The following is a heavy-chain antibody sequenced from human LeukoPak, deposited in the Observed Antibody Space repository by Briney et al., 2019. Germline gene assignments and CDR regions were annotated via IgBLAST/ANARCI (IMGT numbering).Heavy chain of an antibody. CDR3: ARGAPGYCSSTTCPLDY. CDR2: IYYSGST. J-gene: IGHJ4*02. CDR1: GGSISSYY. Sequence: SETLSLTCTVSGGSISSYYWSWIRQPPGKGLEWIGYIYYSGSTNYNPPLKSRVTISVDTSKNQFSLKLSSVTAADTAVYYCARGAPGYCSSTTCPLDYWGQGTLVTVSS. D-gene: IGHD2-2*01. V-gene: IGHV4-59*01.